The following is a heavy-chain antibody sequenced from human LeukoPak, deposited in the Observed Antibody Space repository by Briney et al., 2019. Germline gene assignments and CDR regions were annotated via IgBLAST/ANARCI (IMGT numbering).Heavy chain of an antibody. CDR2: VYYSGST. J-gene: IGHJ5*02. V-gene: IGHV4-39*01. D-gene: IGHD2-8*01. CDR3: ARASFNVVFGNWFGP. CDR1: SGSIGSSSNY. Sequence: SETLSLTCTVSSGSIGSSSNYWGWIRQAPGKGLEWIGNVYYSGSTFYNPSLKSRVTISVDTSKNQFSLKLRSVTAADTAIYYCARASFNVVFGNWFGPWGQGTLVTVSS.